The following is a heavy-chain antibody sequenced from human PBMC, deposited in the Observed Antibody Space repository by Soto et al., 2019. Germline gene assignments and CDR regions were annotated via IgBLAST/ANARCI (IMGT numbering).Heavy chain of an antibody. J-gene: IGHJ3*01. CDR1: GGTFSTSG. V-gene: IGHV1-69*01. CDR2: IIPIFGAS. CDR3: ARDPRNGWAHDAFDV. Sequence: QVHLVQSGAEMKKPGSSVRVSCEASGGTFSTSGFGWVRQAPGQGLEWMGGIIPIFGASNYAPKFQGRITISADEATLTSCLEMSGLKSEDTATYYFARDPRNGWAHDAFDVWGPGTLIIVSS. D-gene: IGHD2-8*01.